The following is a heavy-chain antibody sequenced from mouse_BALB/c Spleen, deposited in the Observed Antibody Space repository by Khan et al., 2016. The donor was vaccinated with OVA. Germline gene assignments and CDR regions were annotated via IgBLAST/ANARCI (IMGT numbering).Heavy chain of an antibody. D-gene: IGHD2-1*01. J-gene: IGHJ3*01. CDR2: INPSNGYN. V-gene: IGHV1S81*02. Sequence: QVQLQQPGAELVKPGASMKLSCKASGYTFTSYNMYWVKQRPGQGLEWIGGINPSNGYNNFNEKFKSKATPTVDKSSRTAYMQLSGLTSEDSAVYSSTRGGAWATMFSWFAYWGQGTLVTVSA. CDR3: TRGGAWATMFSWFAY. CDR1: GYTFTSYN.